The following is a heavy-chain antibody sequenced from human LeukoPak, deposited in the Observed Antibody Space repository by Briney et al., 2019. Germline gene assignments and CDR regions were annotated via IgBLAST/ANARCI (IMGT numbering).Heavy chain of an antibody. CDR3: AGTTVTHYYYYYMDV. CDR2: IYYSGST. D-gene: IGHD4-11*01. CDR1: GGSISSSSYY. Sequence: SETLSLTCTVSGGSISSSSYYWGWIRQPPGKGLEWIGSIYYSGSTNYNPSLKSRVTISVDTSKNQFSLKLSSVTAADTAVYYCAGTTVTHYYYYYMDVWGKGTTVTVSS. V-gene: IGHV4-39*07. J-gene: IGHJ6*03.